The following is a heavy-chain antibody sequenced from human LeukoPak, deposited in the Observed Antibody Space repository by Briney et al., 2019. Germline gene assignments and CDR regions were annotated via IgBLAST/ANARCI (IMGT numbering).Heavy chain of an antibody. Sequence: GASVKVSCKASGYTFTSYGISWVRQAPGQGLEWMGWISAYNGNTNYAQKLQGRVTMTTDTSTGTAYMELRSLRSDDTAVYYCARDYDGLGSGYYYSAAFDIWGQGTMVTVSS. V-gene: IGHV1-18*01. CDR2: ISAYNGNT. CDR1: GYTFTSYG. D-gene: IGHD3-22*01. J-gene: IGHJ3*02. CDR3: ARDYDGLGSGYYYSAAFDI.